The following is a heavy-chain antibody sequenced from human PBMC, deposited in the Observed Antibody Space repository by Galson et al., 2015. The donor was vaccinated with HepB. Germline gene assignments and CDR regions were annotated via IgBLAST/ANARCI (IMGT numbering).Heavy chain of an antibody. CDR2: ISYDGSNK. D-gene: IGHD3-3*01. J-gene: IGHJ1*01. CDR1: GFTFSSYG. V-gene: IGHV3-30*18. CDR3: AKGLSYDFWSGYSAFQH. Sequence: SLRLSCATSGFTFSSYGMHWVRQAPGKGLEWVAVISYDGSNKYYADSVKGRFTISRDNSKNTLYLQMNSLRAEDTAVYYCAKGLSYDFWSGYSAFQHWGQGTLVTVSS.